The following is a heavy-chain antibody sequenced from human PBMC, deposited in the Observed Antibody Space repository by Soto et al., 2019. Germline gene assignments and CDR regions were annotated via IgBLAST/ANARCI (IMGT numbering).Heavy chain of an antibody. D-gene: IGHD3-10*01. CDR3: ARRSMVRGVANYYYYYMDI. J-gene: IGHJ6*03. CDR2: ISSSSSTI. V-gene: IGHV3-48*01. Sequence: LRLSCAASGFTFSSYSMNWVRQAPGKGLEWVSYISSSSSTIYYADSVKGRFTISRDNAKNSLYLQMNSLRAEDTAVYYCARRSMVRGVANYYYYYMDIWGKGTTVTVSS. CDR1: GFTFSSYS.